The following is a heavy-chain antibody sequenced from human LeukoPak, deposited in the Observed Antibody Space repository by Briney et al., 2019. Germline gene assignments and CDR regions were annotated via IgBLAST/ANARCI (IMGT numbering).Heavy chain of an antibody. J-gene: IGHJ3*02. D-gene: IGHD2-2*01. Sequence: GGSLRLSCAASGFTFSSYWMHWVRQAPGKGLVWVSRINSDGSSTSYADSVKGRFTISRDNAKNTLYLQMNSLRAEDTAVYYCARDGGDIVVVPAAIAAFDIWGQGTMVTVSS. CDR1: GFTFSSYW. CDR3: ARDGGDIVVVPAAIAAFDI. V-gene: IGHV3-74*01. CDR2: INSDGSST.